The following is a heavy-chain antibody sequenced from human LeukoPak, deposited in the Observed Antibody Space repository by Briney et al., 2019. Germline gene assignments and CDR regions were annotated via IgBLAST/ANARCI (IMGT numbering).Heavy chain of an antibody. V-gene: IGHV4-4*02. J-gene: IGHJ4*02. CDR1: GGSISGSEW. CDR3: ARAALSTGMLDY. Sequence: SGTLSLTCAVSGGSISGSEWWTWVRQPPGKGLEWIGEIYHSGSTNYNPSLKSRVTTSIDKSKNQLFLKLNSVTAADTAVYYCARAALSTGMLDYWGRGTLVTVSS. CDR2: IYHSGST. D-gene: IGHD1-1*01.